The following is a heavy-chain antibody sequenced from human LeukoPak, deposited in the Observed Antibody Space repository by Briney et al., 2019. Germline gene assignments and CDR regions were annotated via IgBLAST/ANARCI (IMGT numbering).Heavy chain of an antibody. V-gene: IGHV3-9*01. Sequence: GGSLRLSCAASGFIFEDYAMHWVRQVPGKGLEWVSCISWLSGISGEEDYADAWKGRFTISRDNGKNTLYLQMNSLRAEDTAVYYCARRTLGYCSSTSCYGGGYYYYYYMDVWGKGTTVTISS. CDR3: ARRTLGYCSSTSCYGGGYYYYYYMDV. D-gene: IGHD2-2*01. J-gene: IGHJ6*03. CDR2: ISWLSGISGEE. CDR1: GFIFEDYA.